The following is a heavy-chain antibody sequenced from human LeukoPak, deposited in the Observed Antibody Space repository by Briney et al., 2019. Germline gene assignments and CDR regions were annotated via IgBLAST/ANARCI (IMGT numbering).Heavy chain of an antibody. Sequence: KSGGSLRLSCAASGFTLSSYSMNWVRQAPGKGLEWVSSISSSSSYIYYADSVKGRFTISRDNAKNSLYLQMNSLGAEDTAVYYCARDGGGYDSSGYLFVYWGQGALVTVSS. J-gene: IGHJ4*02. D-gene: IGHD3-22*01. CDR3: ARDGGGYDSSGYLFVY. CDR1: GFTLSSYS. CDR2: ISSSSSYI. V-gene: IGHV3-21*01.